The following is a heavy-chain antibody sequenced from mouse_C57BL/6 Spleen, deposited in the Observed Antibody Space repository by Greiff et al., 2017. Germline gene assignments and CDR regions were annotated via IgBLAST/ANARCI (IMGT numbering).Heavy chain of an antibody. D-gene: IGHD2-5*01. CDR3: ATYYSNYEGYFDY. CDR1: GYAFTNYL. J-gene: IGHJ2*01. CDR2: INPGSGGT. Sequence: VQLQQSGAELVRPGTSVKVSCKASGYAFTNYLIEWVKQRPGQGLEWIGVINPGSGGTNYNEKFKGKATLTADKSSSTAYMQLSSLTSEDSAVYFCATYYSNYEGYFDYWGQGTTLTVSS. V-gene: IGHV1-54*01.